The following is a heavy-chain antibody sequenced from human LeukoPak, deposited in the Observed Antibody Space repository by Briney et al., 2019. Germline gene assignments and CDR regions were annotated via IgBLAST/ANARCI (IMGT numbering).Heavy chain of an antibody. J-gene: IGHJ4*02. CDR2: ISWNSGSI. D-gene: IGHD3-22*01. Sequence: GRSLRLSCAASGFTFDDYAMHWVRQAPGKGLEWVSGISWNSGSIGYADSVKGRFTISRDNAKNSLYLQMNSLRAEDTALYYCAKGGSSGYYFVYYFDYWGQGTLVTVSS. CDR3: AKGGSSGYYFVYYFDY. V-gene: IGHV3-9*01. CDR1: GFTFDDYA.